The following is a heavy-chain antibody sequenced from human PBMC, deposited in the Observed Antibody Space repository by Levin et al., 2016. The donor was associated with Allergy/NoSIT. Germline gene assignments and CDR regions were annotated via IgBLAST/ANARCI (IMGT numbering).Heavy chain of an antibody. V-gene: IGHV1-8*01. J-gene: IGHJ3*01. Sequence: WVRQAPGQGLEWVGWMSPNSGNTGYAQKFQGRVTMTRNTSISTAYIELSSLTSEDTAVYYCARGSRAFVFWGQGSVVTVS. CDR2: MSPNSGNT. CDR3: ARGSRAFVF.